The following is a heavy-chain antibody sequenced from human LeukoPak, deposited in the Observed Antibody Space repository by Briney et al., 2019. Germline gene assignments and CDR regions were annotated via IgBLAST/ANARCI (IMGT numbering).Heavy chain of an antibody. D-gene: IGHD2-2*01. CDR3: AKEQTSSGFLDY. CDR2: ISGRGDRT. Sequence: GGSLRLSCAASGFTFSSYAMSWVRQAPGKGLEWVSAISGRGDRTYYADSVKGRFTISRDNSKNTLYLQMNSLRAEDRAVYYCAKEQTSSGFLDYWGQGTLVTVSS. CDR1: GFTFSSYA. J-gene: IGHJ4*02. V-gene: IGHV3-23*01.